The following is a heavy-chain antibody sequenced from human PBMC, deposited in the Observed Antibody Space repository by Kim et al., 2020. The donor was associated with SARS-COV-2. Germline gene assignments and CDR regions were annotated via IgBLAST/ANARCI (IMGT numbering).Heavy chain of an antibody. CDR1: GFTFSSYS. CDR2: ISSSSSTI. V-gene: IGHV3-48*04. Sequence: GGSLRLSCAASGFTFSSYSMNWVRQAPGKGLEWVSYISSSSSTIYYADSVKGRFTISRDNAKNSLYLQMNSLRAEDTAVYYCARDLGSEGWFGELLYPYYFDYWGQGTLVTVSS. D-gene: IGHD3-10*01. CDR3: ARDLGSEGWFGELLYPYYFDY. J-gene: IGHJ4*02.